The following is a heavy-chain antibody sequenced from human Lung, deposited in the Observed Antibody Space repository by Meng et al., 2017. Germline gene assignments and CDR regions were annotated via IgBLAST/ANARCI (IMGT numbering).Heavy chain of an antibody. CDR3: ARFDISSSGRGDY. D-gene: IGHD1-26*01. CDR1: GGSITSSTW. CDR2: IFHSGST. V-gene: IGHV4-4*02. Sequence: QVQLQESGPGLVQPSGYMSLTCAVSGGSITSSTWWSWVRQTPGKGLEWFGEIFHSGSTNYNPPLESRVTISVDKSKNQFSLKVYSVTAADTATYYCARFDISSSGRGDYWGQGILVTVSS. J-gene: IGHJ4*02.